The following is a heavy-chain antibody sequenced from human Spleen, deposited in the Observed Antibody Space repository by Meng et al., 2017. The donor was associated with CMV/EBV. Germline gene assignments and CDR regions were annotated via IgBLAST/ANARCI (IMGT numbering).Heavy chain of an antibody. Sequence: GGSLRLSCAASGFTVSSNYMSWVRQAPGKGLEWVSVFYSGGSTYYADSVKGRFTIFRDNSENALYLQMNSLRAEDTAMYYCARGFSSPLFEGAFDMWGQGTMVTVSS. J-gene: IGHJ3*02. D-gene: IGHD6-6*01. CDR1: GFTVSSNY. CDR2: FYSGGST. V-gene: IGHV3-53*01. CDR3: ARGFSSPLFEGAFDM.